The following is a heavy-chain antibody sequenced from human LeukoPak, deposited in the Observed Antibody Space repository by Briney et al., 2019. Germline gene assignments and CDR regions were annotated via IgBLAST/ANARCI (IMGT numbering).Heavy chain of an antibody. CDR2: IIPIFGTA. CDR3: ARGSDQLLYYYYYMDV. CDR1: GGTFSIYA. Sequence: ASVKVSCKASGGTFSIYAISWVRQAPGQGLEWMGGIIPIFGTANYAQKFQGRVTITADESTSTAYMELSSLRSEDTAVYYCARGSDQLLYYYYYMDVWGKGTTVTVSS. D-gene: IGHD2-2*01. J-gene: IGHJ6*03. V-gene: IGHV1-69*13.